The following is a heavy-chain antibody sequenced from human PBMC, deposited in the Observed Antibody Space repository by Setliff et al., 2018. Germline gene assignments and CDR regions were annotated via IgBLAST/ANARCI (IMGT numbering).Heavy chain of an antibody. D-gene: IGHD3-22*01. J-gene: IGHJ4*01. Sequence: ASVKVSCKVSGSTLPELTMYWVRQAPGKGLEWMGSFNPEDDEIIYAQKFLGRVTMTEDTSTDTAYMELSSLRSEDTAVYYWATKDYDTSGYYRPFGFWGQGTLVTVSS. V-gene: IGHV1-24*01. CDR3: ATKDYDTSGYYRPFGF. CDR1: GSTLPELT. CDR2: FNPEDDEI.